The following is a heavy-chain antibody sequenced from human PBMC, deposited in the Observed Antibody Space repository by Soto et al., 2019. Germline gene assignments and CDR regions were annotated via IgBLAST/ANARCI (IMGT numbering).Heavy chain of an antibody. D-gene: IGHD2-15*01. CDR3: ARAHAPTLPFD. CDR1: GGSIRNVY. J-gene: IGHJ4*01. V-gene: IGHV4-59*01. CDR2: IFHSGNA. Sequence: SETLSLTSTVSGGSIRNVYWSWIRQAPGKGLEWIGFIFHSGNAKYNPSLKSRVTISVDTSKNQFSLSLDSVTAADTAVYFCARAHAPTLPFD.